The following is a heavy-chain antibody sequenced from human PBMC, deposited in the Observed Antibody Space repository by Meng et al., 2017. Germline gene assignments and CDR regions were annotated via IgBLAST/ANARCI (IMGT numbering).Heavy chain of an antibody. Sequence: VERVGSGGCWVRPGGALSLSPEASGFTFSDYYMSWIRQAPGKGLEWVSYISSSGSTIYYADSVKGRFTISRDNAKNSLYLQMNSLRAEDTAVYYCARWDYGSGRQFDLWGRGTLVTVSS. CDR3: ARWDYGSGRQFDL. D-gene: IGHD3-10*01. J-gene: IGHJ2*01. CDR1: GFTFSDYY. CDR2: ISSSGSTI. V-gene: IGHV3-11*01.